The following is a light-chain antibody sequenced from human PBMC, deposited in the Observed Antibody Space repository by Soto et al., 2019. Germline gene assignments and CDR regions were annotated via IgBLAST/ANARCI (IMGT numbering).Light chain of an antibody. J-gene: IGLJ2*01. V-gene: IGLV3-1*01. CDR2: QDS. CDR3: QAWDSSTAHVV. Sequence: SYELTQPPSVSVSLGQTASITCSGDKLGDKYACWYQQKPGQSPVLVIYQDSKRPSGIPERFSGSNSGNTATLTISGTQAMDEADYYCQAWDSSTAHVVFGGGTKVTVL. CDR1: KLGDKY.